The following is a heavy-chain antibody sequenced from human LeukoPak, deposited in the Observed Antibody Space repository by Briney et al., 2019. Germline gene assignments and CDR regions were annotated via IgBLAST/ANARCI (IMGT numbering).Heavy chain of an antibody. CDR1: GFTFDDYG. V-gene: IGHV3-20*04. CDR3: ARDISSGWYFDY. J-gene: IGHJ4*02. CDR2: INWNGGST. Sequence: GGSLRLSCAVSGFTFDDYGMSWVRQAPGKGLELVSVINWNGGSTGYVDSVKGRFTISRDNAKNSLHLQMNSLRAEDTALYYCARDISSGWYFDYWDQGTLVTVSS. D-gene: IGHD6-19*01.